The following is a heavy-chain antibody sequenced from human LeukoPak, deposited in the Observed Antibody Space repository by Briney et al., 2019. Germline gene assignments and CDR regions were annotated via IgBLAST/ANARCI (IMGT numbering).Heavy chain of an antibody. CDR3: ARAMERITIFGVVHYNGAFDI. Sequence: SQTLSLTCTVSGGSISSGGYYWSWIRQPAGKGLEWIGRIYTSGSTNYNPSLKSRVTISVDTSKNQFSLKLSSVTAADTAVYYCARAMERITIFGVVHYNGAFDIWGQGTMVTVSS. V-gene: IGHV4-61*02. J-gene: IGHJ3*02. CDR2: IYTSGST. D-gene: IGHD3-3*01. CDR1: GGSISSGGYY.